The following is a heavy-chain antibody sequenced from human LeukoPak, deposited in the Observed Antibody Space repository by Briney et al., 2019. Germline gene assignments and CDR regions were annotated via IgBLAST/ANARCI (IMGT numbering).Heavy chain of an antibody. CDR1: GFTFTSYS. V-gene: IGHV3-66*01. CDR3: ALGLVTDY. Sequence: GGSLRLSCAASGFTFTSYSMNWVRQAPGKGLEWVSVIYSGGSTYYADSVKGRFTISRDNSKNTLYLQMNSLRVEDTAVYYCALGLVTDYWGQGTLVTVSS. D-gene: IGHD3-9*01. J-gene: IGHJ4*02. CDR2: IYSGGST.